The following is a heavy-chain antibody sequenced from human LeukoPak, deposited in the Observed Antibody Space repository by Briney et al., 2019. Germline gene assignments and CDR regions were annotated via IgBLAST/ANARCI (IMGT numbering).Heavy chain of an antibody. D-gene: IGHD3-22*01. CDR2: IYYSGST. Sequence: SETLSLTCTASGGSTSSSSYYWGWIRQPPGKGLEWIGSIYYSGSTYYNPSLKSRVTISVDTSKNQFSLKLSSVTAADTAVYYCASLVDYDSSGYSINYFDYWGQGTLVTVSS. CDR1: GGSTSSSSYY. J-gene: IGHJ4*02. V-gene: IGHV4-39*01. CDR3: ASLVDYDSSGYSINYFDY.